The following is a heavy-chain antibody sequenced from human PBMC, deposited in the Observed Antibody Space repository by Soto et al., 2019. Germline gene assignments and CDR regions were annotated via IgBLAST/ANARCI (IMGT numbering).Heavy chain of an antibody. CDR2: ISVSGGST. D-gene: IGHD3-16*01. J-gene: IGHJ4*01. CDR3: TSNTIYDPPDY. V-gene: IGHV3-23*01. CDR1: GFTFSSYA. Sequence: EVQLLESGGGLVQPGGSLRLSCAASGFTFSSYAMSWVRQAPGKGLAWVSGISVSGGSTYYADSVKGRFTISRDNSKNTLYLQMNSLRAEDTAVYYCTSNTIYDPPDYWGHVTLVTVST.